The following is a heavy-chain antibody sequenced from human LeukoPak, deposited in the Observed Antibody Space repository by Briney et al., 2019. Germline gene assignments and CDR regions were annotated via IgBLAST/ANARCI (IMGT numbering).Heavy chain of an antibody. CDR2: INHSGST. J-gene: IGHJ4*02. D-gene: IGHD6-13*01. V-gene: IGHV4-34*01. CDR1: GGSFSGYY. Sequence: SSETLSLTCADYGGSFSGYYWSWIRQPLGKGLEWIGEINHSGSTNYNPSLKSRVTISVDTSKDQFSLKLSSVTAADTAVYYCAEAAAAGTGYWGQGTLVTVSS. CDR3: AEAAAAGTGY.